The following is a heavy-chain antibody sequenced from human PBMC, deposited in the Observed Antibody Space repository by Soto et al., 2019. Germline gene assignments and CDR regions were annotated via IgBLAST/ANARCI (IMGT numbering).Heavy chain of an antibody. D-gene: IGHD2-15*01. V-gene: IGHV1-3*01. Sequence: QVQLVQSGAEVKKPGASVKVSCKASGYTFTSYAMHWVRQAPGQRLEWMGWINAGYGNTKYSQKFQGRVTITWDTSASTAYMELSSLRSADTAVYYCARDLGGWPDYWGQGTLVTVSS. J-gene: IGHJ4*02. CDR2: INAGYGNT. CDR1: GYTFTSYA. CDR3: ARDLGGWPDY.